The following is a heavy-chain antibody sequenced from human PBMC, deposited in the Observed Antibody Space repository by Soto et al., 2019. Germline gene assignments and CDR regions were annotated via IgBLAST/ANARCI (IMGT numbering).Heavy chain of an antibody. J-gene: IGHJ6*02. V-gene: IGHV3-66*01. Sequence: EVQLVESGGGLVQPGGSLRLSCAASGFTVSSNYMSWVRQAPGKGLEWVSVIYSGGSTYYADSVKGRFAIARDNSKNTLYLEMNSLGAEDTAVYYCVRSCPKMDVWGQGTAVTVS. CDR3: VRSCPKMDV. CDR1: GFTVSSNY. CDR2: IYSGGST.